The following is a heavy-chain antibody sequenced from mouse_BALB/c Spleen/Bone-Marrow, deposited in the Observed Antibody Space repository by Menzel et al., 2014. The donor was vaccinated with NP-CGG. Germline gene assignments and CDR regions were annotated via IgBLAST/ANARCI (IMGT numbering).Heavy chain of an antibody. Sequence: VRLPQSGPELVKPGASVKMSCKTSGYRFTTYVMHWVKQKPGQGLEWIGYINPYNDVTNYNEKFKGKATLTSDKSSSTAYMELSSLASEDSAVYYCARNYGHWYFDVWGAGTTVTVSS. V-gene: IGHV1-14*01. CDR2: INPYNDVT. CDR1: GYRFTTYV. J-gene: IGHJ1*01. D-gene: IGHD1-1*02. CDR3: ARNYGHWYFDV.